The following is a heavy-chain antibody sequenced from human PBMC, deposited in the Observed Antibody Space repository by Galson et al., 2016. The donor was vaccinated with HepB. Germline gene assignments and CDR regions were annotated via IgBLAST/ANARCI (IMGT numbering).Heavy chain of an antibody. CDR3: ARVAAKESWGNTILGVVSNWFDP. CDR2: ISSSSFFI. CDR1: GFTFSTYT. V-gene: IGHV3-21*01. Sequence: SLRLSCAASGFTFSTYTMNWVRQAPGKGLEWVSSISSSSFFIYYADTVKGRFTISRDNANNSLCLQMNSLRAEDTAVYYCARVAAKESWGNTILGVVSNWFDPWGQGTLVTVSS. D-gene: IGHD3-3*01. J-gene: IGHJ5*02.